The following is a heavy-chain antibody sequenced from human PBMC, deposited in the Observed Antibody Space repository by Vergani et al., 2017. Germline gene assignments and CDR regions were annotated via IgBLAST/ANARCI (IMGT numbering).Heavy chain of an antibody. CDR1: GGSFSGYY. J-gene: IGHJ4*02. D-gene: IGHD1-26*01. Sequence: QVQLQQWGAGLLKPSETLSLTCAVYGGSFSGYYWSWIRQPPGKGLEWIGEINHSGSTNYNPSLKSRVTISVDTSKNQFSPKLSSVTAADTAVYYCARGRWGGSYYGCPFDYWGQGTLVTVSS. V-gene: IGHV4-34*01. CDR3: ARGRWGGSYYGCPFDY. CDR2: INHSGST.